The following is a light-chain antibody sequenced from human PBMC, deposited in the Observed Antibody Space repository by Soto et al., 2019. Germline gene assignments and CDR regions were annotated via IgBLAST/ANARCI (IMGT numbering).Light chain of an antibody. CDR3: CSSTSSSPYV. Sequence: QSALTQPASVSGSPGQSITISCTGTGSDVGGSNYVSWYQQHPGKAPKLMIYDVSNRPLGVSNRFSGSKSGNTASLTISGLHAEDEADYYCCSSTSSSPYVFGTGTKVTVL. CDR1: GSDVGGSNY. V-gene: IGLV2-14*03. CDR2: DVS. J-gene: IGLJ1*01.